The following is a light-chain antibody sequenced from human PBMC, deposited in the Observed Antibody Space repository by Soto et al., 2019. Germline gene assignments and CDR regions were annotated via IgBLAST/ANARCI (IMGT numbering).Light chain of an antibody. CDR2: SAS. CDR3: QQVNSYPSLT. V-gene: IGKV1-9*01. J-gene: IGKJ5*01. Sequence: DIHWTQSPSVLSASVGDTVTITCRSSQSLSNYLAWYQQKPGKAPXLLIYSASTLQSGVPSRFSGSGYGTDFTLHISSLQPEDFVTYYCQQVNSYPSLTFGQGKRLEIK. CDR1: QSLSNY.